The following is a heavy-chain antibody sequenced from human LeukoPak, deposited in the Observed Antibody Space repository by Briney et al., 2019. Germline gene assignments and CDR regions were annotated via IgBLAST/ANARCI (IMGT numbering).Heavy chain of an antibody. V-gene: IGHV5-51*01. Sequence: GASLQISCKGSGYSFTTYWIGWVRQLPGKGLEWMGVIYPADSDTRYSPSFQGQVTMSADKSISTAYLQWSSLKASDTAIYYCARQGGTGWFDYWGQGTLVTVSS. J-gene: IGHJ4*02. CDR2: IYPADSDT. CDR1: GYSFTTYW. CDR3: ARQGGTGWFDY. D-gene: IGHD6-19*01.